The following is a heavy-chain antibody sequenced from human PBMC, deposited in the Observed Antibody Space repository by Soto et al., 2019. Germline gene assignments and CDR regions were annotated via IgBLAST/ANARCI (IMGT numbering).Heavy chain of an antibody. CDR2: ISANTGTT. CDR3: ARDQGEWLVLDAFDI. CDR1: GGTFSSYA. J-gene: IGHJ3*02. V-gene: IGHV1-18*01. Sequence: ASVKVSCKASGGTFSSYAISWVRQAPGQGLEWMGWISANTGTTNYAQKFQGRVTMTTDKSTSTAYMELSSLRSDDTAVYYCARDQGEWLVLDAFDIWGQGTMVTVSS. D-gene: IGHD6-19*01.